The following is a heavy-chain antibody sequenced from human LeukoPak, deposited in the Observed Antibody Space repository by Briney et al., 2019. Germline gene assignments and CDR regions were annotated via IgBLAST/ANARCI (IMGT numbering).Heavy chain of an antibody. CDR3: ARARWTSTVATYYLDF. CDR1: GYIFTDYA. Sequence: ASVKVSCKASGYIFTDYAIQWVRQAPGQGLEWMGWINAGNGKTKYSQKFQGRVTITRDTSASTAYMGLSGLRSDDTAVYYCARARWTSTVATYYLDFWGQGTLVTVSS. V-gene: IGHV1-3*01. J-gene: IGHJ4*02. CDR2: INAGNGKT. D-gene: IGHD4-17*01.